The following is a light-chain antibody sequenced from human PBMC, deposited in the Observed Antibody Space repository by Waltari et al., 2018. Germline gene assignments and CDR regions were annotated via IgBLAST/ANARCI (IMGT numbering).Light chain of an antibody. J-gene: IGKJ1*01. V-gene: IGKV3-15*01. Sequence: EIVMTQSPATLSVSPGERAILSCRASQSISNKLAWYQQKPGQAPRLLIYDASTRATGIPATFSGSGSGTEFTLTISSLQSEDFAVYYCHQYGTSPGTFGQGTKVEIK. CDR3: HQYGTSPGT. CDR2: DAS. CDR1: QSISNK.